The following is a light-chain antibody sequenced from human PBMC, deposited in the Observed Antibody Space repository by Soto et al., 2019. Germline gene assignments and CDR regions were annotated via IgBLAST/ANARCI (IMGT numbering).Light chain of an antibody. J-gene: IGKJ2*02. V-gene: IGKV3-20*01. CDR3: QQYVSSACT. CDR1: QSVSSSY. Sequence: EIVLTQSPGTLSLSPGERATLSCRASQSVSSSYLAWYQQKPGQAPRLLIYGASSRATGIPDRFSGSGSGTDFTLTISRLEPEDFAVYYCQQYVSSACTFGQGTKLELQ. CDR2: GAS.